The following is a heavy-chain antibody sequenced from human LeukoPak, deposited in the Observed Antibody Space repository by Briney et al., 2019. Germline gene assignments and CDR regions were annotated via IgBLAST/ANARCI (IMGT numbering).Heavy chain of an antibody. CDR2: IYPADSDT. J-gene: IGHJ5*02. CDR1: GYSFTSYW. CDR3: ARGTTRSYGYDTWLDP. Sequence: GESLKISCKGSGYSFTSYWIAWVRQMPGEGLEWMGIIYPADSDTRYSPSFQGQVTISADKSITTAYLQWCSLKASDTAMYYCARGTTRSYGYDTWLDPWGQGTLVTVSS. D-gene: IGHD3-16*01. V-gene: IGHV5-51*01.